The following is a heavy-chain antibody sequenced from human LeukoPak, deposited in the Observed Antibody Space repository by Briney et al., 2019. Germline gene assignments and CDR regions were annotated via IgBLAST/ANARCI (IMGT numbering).Heavy chain of an antibody. V-gene: IGHV4-30-4*08. D-gene: IGHD3-10*01. Sequence: PSETLSLTCTVSGASISSGNFYWSWIRQPPGKGLEWIGYVFSNGRTYYHPSLRSRLTISVDTSKNQFSLNLTSVTAADTAVYYCARGLVRGVIPNWFDPWGQGTLVTVSS. J-gene: IGHJ5*02. CDR1: GASISSGNFY. CDR3: ARGLVRGVIPNWFDP. CDR2: VFSNGRT.